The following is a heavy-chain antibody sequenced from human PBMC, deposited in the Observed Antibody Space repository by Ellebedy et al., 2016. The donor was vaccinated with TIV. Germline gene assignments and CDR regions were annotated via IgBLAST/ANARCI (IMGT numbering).Heavy chain of an antibody. CDR2: INPNSSGT. Sequence: AASVKVSCKASGYTFTAYYMHWVRQAPGKGLEWMGWINPNSSGTNYAQKVQGRVTMTSDKSISTASMELSSLRSDDTAVYYCARDMNAITMFRGVISHWGQGTLVTVSS. J-gene: IGHJ4*02. D-gene: IGHD3-10*01. CDR1: GYTFTAYY. CDR3: ARDMNAITMFRGVISH. V-gene: IGHV1-2*02.